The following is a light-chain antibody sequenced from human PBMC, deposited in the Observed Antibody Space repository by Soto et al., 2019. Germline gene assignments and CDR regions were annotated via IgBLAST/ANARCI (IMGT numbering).Light chain of an antibody. V-gene: IGKV3-15*01. J-gene: IGKJ4*01. CDR3: QQYSDWPLT. CDR2: ATS. CDR1: QSVGNN. Sequence: PGERATLSCRASQSVGNNFAWYQQKPGQAPRLLIFATSTRATGVPARFSGSGSGTEFTLTISSLQSEDFAVYYCQQYSDWPLTFGGGTKVEIE.